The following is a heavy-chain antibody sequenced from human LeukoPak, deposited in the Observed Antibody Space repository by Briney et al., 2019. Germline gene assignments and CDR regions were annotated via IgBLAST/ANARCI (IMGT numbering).Heavy chain of an antibody. CDR3: ARDAGSGWSSFDY. V-gene: IGHV6-1*01. J-gene: IGHJ4*02. CDR1: GXSVSSNSAA. CDR2: TYYRSKWYN. D-gene: IGHD6-19*01. Sequence: SQTLSLTCAISGXSVSSNSAAWNWIRQSPSRGLEWLGRTYYRSKWYNDYAVSMKSRITIKPDTSKDQFSLQLNSVTPEDTAVYYCARDAGSGWSSFDYWGQGTLVTVSS.